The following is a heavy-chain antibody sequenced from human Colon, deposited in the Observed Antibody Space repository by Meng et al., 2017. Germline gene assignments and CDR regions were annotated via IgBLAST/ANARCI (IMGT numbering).Heavy chain of an antibody. D-gene: IGHD3-22*01. V-gene: IGHV4-4*02. Sequence: QVQLQESGPGLVKPSRTLSLTCAVAGGSISSSNWWSWVRQPPGRGLEWIGEIYHSGSTNYNASLKGRVTISLDKSKNQFSLKVSSVTAADTAVYYCARDLGDSSGPFDPWGQGTLVTVSS. CDR2: IYHSGST. J-gene: IGHJ5*02. CDR1: GGSISSSNW. CDR3: ARDLGDSSGPFDP.